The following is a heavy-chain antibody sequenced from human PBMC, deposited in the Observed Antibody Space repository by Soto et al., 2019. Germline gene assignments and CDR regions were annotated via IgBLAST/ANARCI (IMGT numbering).Heavy chain of an antibody. CDR3: AKRGVGSITIFGLAANPYDY. J-gene: IGHJ4*02. Sequence: VGSLRLSCAASGLTLSSNAMSWVRQAPGKGREWVSAISGSGGSTYYADSVKGRFTISRDNSKNTLYLQMNSLRAEDTAVYYCAKRGVGSITIFGLAANPYDYCGQLPLVTVSS. CDR1: GLTLSSNA. V-gene: IGHV3-23*01. CDR2: ISGSGGST. D-gene: IGHD3-3*01.